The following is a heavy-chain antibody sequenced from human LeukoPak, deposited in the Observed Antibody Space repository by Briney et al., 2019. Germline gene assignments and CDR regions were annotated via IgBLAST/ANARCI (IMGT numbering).Heavy chain of an antibody. D-gene: IGHD3-10*01. CDR1: GFTFSNAW. Sequence: GGCLCPSCAVYGFTFSNAWISWVRQAPRTRLEWVARIKRKTDDGATDYAAAVKRRFTIPREASKNTLSPQMNSLKTEDTAVYYCTTVDITMDIDWGQGTLVTVSS. CDR2: IKRKTDDGAT. CDR3: TTVDITMDID. J-gene: IGHJ4*02. V-gene: IGHV3-15*01.